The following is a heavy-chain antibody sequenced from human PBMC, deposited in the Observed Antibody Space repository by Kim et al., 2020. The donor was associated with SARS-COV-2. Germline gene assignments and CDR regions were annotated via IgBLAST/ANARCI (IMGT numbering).Heavy chain of an antibody. CDR1: GFVFGDYE. Sequence: GSLRLSCTGSGFVFGDYEINWVRQAPGKGLEWLSYIDSSGATIYYRDSVKGRFTIYRDNDKNSVHLQMNSLRADDTAVYYCAMNYDFWSGYYMAAPFDYWGQGTLVVVSS. J-gene: IGHJ4*02. D-gene: IGHD3-3*01. V-gene: IGHV3-48*03. CDR2: IDSSGATI. CDR3: AMNYDFWSGYYMAAPFDY.